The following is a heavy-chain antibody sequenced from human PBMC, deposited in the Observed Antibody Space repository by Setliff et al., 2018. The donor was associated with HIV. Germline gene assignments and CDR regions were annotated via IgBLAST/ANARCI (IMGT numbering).Heavy chain of an antibody. CDR1: GGSISSSDHY. V-gene: IGHV4-39*01. D-gene: IGHD2-21*02. CDR2: IYHSGRT. CDR3: ATLDPSGGNFLAY. Sequence: SETLSLTCTVSGGSISSSDHYWGWIRQPPGKELEWIGSIYHSGRTFYNPPFKSRVTISVDTPKIQFSLRLSSVTAADTAVYYCATLDPSGGNFLAYWGQGTLVTVSS. J-gene: IGHJ4*02.